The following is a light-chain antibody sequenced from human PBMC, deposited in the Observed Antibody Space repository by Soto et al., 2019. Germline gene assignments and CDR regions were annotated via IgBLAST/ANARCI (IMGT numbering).Light chain of an antibody. CDR3: RQYNSYLYT. CDR1: QSISSW. CDR2: DAS. Sequence: DIQMTQSPSTLSASVGDRVTITCRASQSISSWLAWYQQKPGKAPKLLIYDASSLESGVPSRFSGSGSGTEFSLTISSLQPDDFATYYCRQYNSYLYTFGQGTTLEIK. V-gene: IGKV1-5*01. J-gene: IGKJ2*01.